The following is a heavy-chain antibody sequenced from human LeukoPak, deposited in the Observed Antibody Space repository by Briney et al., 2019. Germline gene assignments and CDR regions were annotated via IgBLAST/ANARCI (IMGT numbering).Heavy chain of an antibody. CDR2: ISAYNGNT. V-gene: IGHV1-18*01. D-gene: IGHD3-22*01. Sequence: GASVKVSCMASGYTFTSYGISWVRQAPGQGLEWMGWISAYNGNTNYAQKLQGRVTMTTDTSTSTAYMELRSLRSDDTAVYYCAREYGYYDSSGYYSDYWGQGTLVTVSS. CDR3: AREYGYYDSSGYYSDY. CDR1: GYTFTSYG. J-gene: IGHJ4*02.